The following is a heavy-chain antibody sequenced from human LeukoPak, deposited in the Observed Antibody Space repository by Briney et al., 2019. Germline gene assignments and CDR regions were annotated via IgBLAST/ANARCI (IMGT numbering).Heavy chain of an antibody. CDR2: INPNSGGT. CDR3: ARADYYDSSGYYN. Sequence: ASVKVSCKASGYTFTGYYMHWVRQAPGQGLEWMGWINPNSGGTNYAQKFQGRVTMTRDTSISTACMELSRLRSDDTAVYYCARADYYDSSGYYNWGQGTLVTVSS. CDR1: GYTFTGYY. V-gene: IGHV1-2*02. J-gene: IGHJ4*02. D-gene: IGHD3-22*01.